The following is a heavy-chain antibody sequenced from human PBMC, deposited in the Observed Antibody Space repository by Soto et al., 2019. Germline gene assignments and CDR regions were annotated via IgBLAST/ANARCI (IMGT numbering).Heavy chain of an antibody. CDR1: GFTFSSYA. CDR3: AKDLYSSGYSHYFDY. Sequence: GGSLRLSCVASGFTFSSYAMSWVRQAPGKGLEWVSAISGSGGSTYYADSVKGRFTISRDNSKNTLYLQMNSLRAEDTAVYYCAKDLYSSGYSHYFDYWGQGTLVTVSS. J-gene: IGHJ4*02. V-gene: IGHV3-23*01. D-gene: IGHD3-22*01. CDR2: ISGSGGST.